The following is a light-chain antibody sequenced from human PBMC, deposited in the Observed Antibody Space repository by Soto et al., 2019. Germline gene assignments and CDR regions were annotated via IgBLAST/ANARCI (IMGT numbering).Light chain of an antibody. Sequence: QSALTQPPSASGSPGQSVTISCTGTSSDVGGYNYVSWYQQHPGKAPKFMIYEVTKRPSGVPDRFSGSKSGNTASLTVSGLQAEDEADYYCSSYAGSNNFVVFGGWTKLTVL. CDR2: EVT. V-gene: IGLV2-8*01. J-gene: IGLJ2*01. CDR1: SSDVGGYNY. CDR3: SSYAGSNNFVV.